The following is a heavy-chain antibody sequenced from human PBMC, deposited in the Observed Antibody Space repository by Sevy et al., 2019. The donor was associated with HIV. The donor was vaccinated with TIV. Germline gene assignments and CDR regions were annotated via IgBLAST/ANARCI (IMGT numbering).Heavy chain of an antibody. CDR3: TTDGTHYDFWSGYRHDYYYYYGMDV. Sequence: GGSLRLSCAASGFTFSNAWMSWVRQAPGKGLEWVGRIKSKTDGGTTDYAAPVKGRFTISRYDSKNTLYLQMKSLKTEDTAVYYCTTDGTHYDFWSGYRHDYYYYYGMDVWGQGTTVTVSS. D-gene: IGHD3-3*01. J-gene: IGHJ6*02. CDR2: IKSKTDGGTT. V-gene: IGHV3-15*01. CDR1: GFTFSNAW.